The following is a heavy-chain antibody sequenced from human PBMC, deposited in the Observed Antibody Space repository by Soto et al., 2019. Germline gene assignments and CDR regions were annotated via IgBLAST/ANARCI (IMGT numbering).Heavy chain of an antibody. V-gene: IGHV4-59*08. CDR1: GDSISSYY. J-gene: IGHJ5*02. CDR2: ISDRGDI. CDR3: ARGRHWFGP. Sequence: SETLSLTCTVSGDSISSYYWSWFRQSPGKGLEWIGQISDRGDINYNPPLESRVAISTDTSKNQVSLTLTAVNAADTAVYFCARGRHWFGPWGQGTLVTVSS.